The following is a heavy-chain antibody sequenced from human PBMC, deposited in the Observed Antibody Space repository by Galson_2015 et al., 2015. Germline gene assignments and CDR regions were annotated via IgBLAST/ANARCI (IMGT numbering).Heavy chain of an antibody. D-gene: IGHD3-3*01. Sequence: SVKVSCKASGYTFTSYAMHWVRQAPGQRLEWMGWINAGSGNTKYSQKFQGRVTITRDTSASTAYMELSSLRSEDTAVYYCARDRDYDFWSGYYTGPFDYWGQGTLVTVSS. CDR3: ARDRDYDFWSGYYTGPFDY. CDR1: GYTFTSYA. J-gene: IGHJ4*02. CDR2: INAGSGNT. V-gene: IGHV1-3*01.